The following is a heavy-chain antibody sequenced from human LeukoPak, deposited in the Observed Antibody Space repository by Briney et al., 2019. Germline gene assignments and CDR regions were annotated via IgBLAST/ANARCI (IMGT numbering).Heavy chain of an antibody. CDR3: TRTGRGDYPYYYYGLDV. CDR1: GFTFSGSS. V-gene: IGHV3-73*01. J-gene: IGHJ6*02. CDR2: VRSKPNSYAT. Sequence: GGSLRLSCTASGFTFSGSSMHWVRQASGKGLEWVGRVRSKPNSYATAYAASVKGRFTISRDDSKNTAYLQVNSLNTEDTAVYYCTRTGRGDYPYYYYGLDVWGQGTTVIVSS. D-gene: IGHD4-17*01.